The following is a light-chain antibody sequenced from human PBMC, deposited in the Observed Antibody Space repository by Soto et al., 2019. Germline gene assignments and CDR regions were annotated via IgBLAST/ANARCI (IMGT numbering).Light chain of an antibody. V-gene: IGKV3D-15*01. CDR1: QSVSSN. Sequence: EIVMTQSPATLSVSPGESATLSCRASQSVSSNLAWYQQKPGQTPRLLIHGASTRATRIPGRFSGSGSGTEFTLTISSLHSEDFAVYYCQQYKNWPLTFGGGTKVDIK. J-gene: IGKJ4*01. CDR3: QQYKNWPLT. CDR2: GAS.